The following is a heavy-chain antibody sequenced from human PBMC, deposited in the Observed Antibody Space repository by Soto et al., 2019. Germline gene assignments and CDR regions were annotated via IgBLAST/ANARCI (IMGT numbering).Heavy chain of an antibody. Sequence: EVQLLESGGGLVQPGGSLRLSCAASGFTFSNYAMSWVRQAPGKGLEWVSTVSGGGDGTYYAGSVKGRFTISRDNPRNTVYLQMNRLRAEDTAVDYCAKKGLGSLATSCNYGDCHYAFDLWGQGTIVTVSS. J-gene: IGHJ3*01. D-gene: IGHD2-21*02. CDR2: VSGGGDGT. CDR3: AKKGLGSLATSCNYGDCHYAFDL. CDR1: GFTFSNYA. V-gene: IGHV3-23*01.